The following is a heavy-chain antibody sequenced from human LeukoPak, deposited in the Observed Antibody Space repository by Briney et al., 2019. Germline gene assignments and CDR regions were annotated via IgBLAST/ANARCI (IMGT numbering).Heavy chain of an antibody. CDR3: AREGTIYDSSGYNLDY. J-gene: IGHJ4*02. CDR2: INHSGST. Sequence: PSETLSLTCAIYGGSFSDYYWSWIRQPPGKGLEWIGEINHSGSTNYNPSLKSRVTISVDTSKNQFSLKLSSVTAADTDVYYCAREGTIYDSSGYNLDYWGQGTLVTVSS. D-gene: IGHD3-22*01. V-gene: IGHV4-34*01. CDR1: GGSFSDYY.